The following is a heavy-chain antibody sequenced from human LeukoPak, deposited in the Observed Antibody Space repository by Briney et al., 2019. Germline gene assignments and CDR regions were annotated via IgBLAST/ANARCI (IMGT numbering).Heavy chain of an antibody. CDR1: GFTFSSSA. V-gene: IGHV3-23*01. CDR2: ISGSDGST. D-gene: IGHD6-13*01. J-gene: IGHJ6*02. Sequence: GGSLRLSCAASGFTFSSSAMSWARQAPGKGLEWVSVISGSDGSTFFADSVKGRFTISRDNSKNTLYLQMNSLRAEDTAVYYCARDNSAAAGTEDYDYYGMDVWGQGNTVTVSS. CDR3: ARDNSAAAGTEDYDYYGMDV.